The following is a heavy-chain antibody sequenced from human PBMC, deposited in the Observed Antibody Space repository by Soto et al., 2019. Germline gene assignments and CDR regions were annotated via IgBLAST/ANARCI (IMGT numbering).Heavy chain of an antibody. J-gene: IGHJ5*02. Sequence: SEPLSLTCTVSGGSVSSGSYYWSWMRQPPGKGLELIGYIYYSGSTNYNPSLKSRVTISVDTSKNQFSLKLSSVTAADTAVYYCARYSYGYGGWFDPWGQGTLVTVSS. D-gene: IGHD5-18*01. CDR2: IYYSGST. CDR1: GGSVSSGSYY. V-gene: IGHV4-61*01. CDR3: ARYSYGYGGWFDP.